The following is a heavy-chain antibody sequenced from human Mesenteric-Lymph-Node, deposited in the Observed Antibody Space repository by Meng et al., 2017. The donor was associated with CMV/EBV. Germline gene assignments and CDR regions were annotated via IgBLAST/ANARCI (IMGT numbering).Heavy chain of an antibody. D-gene: IGHD2-15*01. Sequence: SHSWGWIRQAPGKGLDWIGSIYFTGSTKNNPSLQSRVSMSVDTSKNQFSLRLSSVTAADTAVYYCARLEMLVVDTGSPPQYYFDYWGLGTLVTVSS. CDR3: ARLEMLVVDTGSPPQYYFDY. CDR1: SHS. J-gene: IGHJ4*02. V-gene: IGHV4-39*01. CDR2: IYFTGST.